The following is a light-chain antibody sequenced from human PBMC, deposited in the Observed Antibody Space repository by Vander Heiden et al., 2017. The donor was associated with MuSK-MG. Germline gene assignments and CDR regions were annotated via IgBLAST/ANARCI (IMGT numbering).Light chain of an antibody. CDR3: QQSYSTPYT. V-gene: IGKV1-39*01. Sequence: IQLTQSPSSLSASVGDRVTITCRASQSITSYLHWYQQKPGKAPKLLIYAASSLQSGVPSRFSGSGSRTYFSLTISSLQPEDFATYYCQQSYSTPYTFGQGTKLEIK. CDR2: AAS. CDR1: QSITSY. J-gene: IGKJ2*01.